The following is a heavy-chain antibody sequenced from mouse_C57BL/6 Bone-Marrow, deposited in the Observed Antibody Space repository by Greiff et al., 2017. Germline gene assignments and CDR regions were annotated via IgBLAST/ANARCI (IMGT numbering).Heavy chain of an antibody. D-gene: IGHD1-1*01. CDR3: AREHYYGSSHYYAMDY. V-gene: IGHV1-82*01. CDR2: IYPGDGDT. CDR1: GYAFSSSW. Sequence: VQRVESGPELVKPGASVKISCKASGYAFSSSWMNWVKQRPGKGLEWIGRIYPGDGDTNYNGKFKGKATLTADKSSSTAYMQLSSLTSEDSAVYFCAREHYYGSSHYYAMDYWGQGTSVTVSS. J-gene: IGHJ4*01.